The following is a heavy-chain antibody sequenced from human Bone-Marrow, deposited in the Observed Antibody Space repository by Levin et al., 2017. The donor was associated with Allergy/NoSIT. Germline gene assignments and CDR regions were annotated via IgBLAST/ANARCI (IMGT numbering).Heavy chain of an antibody. Sequence: SETLSLTCAVYGGSFSGYYWSWIRQPPGKGLEWLGEINHSGSTNYNPSLKSRVTISVDTSKNQFSLKLSSVTAADTAVYYCARASVAAAARKAQYDYYGRDVWGQGTTVTVSS. CDR2: INHSGST. CDR1: GGSFSGYY. CDR3: ARASVAAAARKAQYDYYGRDV. V-gene: IGHV4-34*01. J-gene: IGHJ6*02. D-gene: IGHD6-13*01.